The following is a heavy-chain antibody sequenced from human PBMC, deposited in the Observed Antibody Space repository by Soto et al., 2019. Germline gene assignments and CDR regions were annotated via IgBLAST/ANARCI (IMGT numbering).Heavy chain of an antibody. J-gene: IGHJ4*02. CDR3: TTDPGYSSRTDY. V-gene: IGHV3-15*01. D-gene: IGHD6-13*01. CDR1: GFTFRNYG. CDR2: IKSKTDGGTT. Sequence: PGGSLRLSCAASGFTFRNYGMNWVRQAPGKGLEWVGRIKSKTDGGTTDYAAPVKGRFTISRDDSKNTLYLQMNSLKTEDTAVYYCTTDPGYSSRTDYWGQGTLVTVSS.